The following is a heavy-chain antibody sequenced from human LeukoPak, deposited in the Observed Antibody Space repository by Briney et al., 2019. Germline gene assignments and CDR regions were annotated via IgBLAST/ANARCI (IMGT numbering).Heavy chain of an antibody. Sequence: GGSLRLSCAASGFTFSSYAMSWVRQAPGKGLEWVSAISGSGGSAYYADSVKGRFTISRDNSKNTLYLQMNSLRAEDTAVYYCAKAITMIVVVPPQAFDYWDQGTLVTVSS. CDR1: GFTFSSYA. D-gene: IGHD3-22*01. CDR2: ISGSGGSA. J-gene: IGHJ4*02. V-gene: IGHV3-23*01. CDR3: AKAITMIVVVPPQAFDY.